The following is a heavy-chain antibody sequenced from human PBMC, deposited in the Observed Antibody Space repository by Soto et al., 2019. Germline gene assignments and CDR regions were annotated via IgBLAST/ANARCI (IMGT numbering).Heavy chain of an antibody. Sequence: QVHLVQSGAEVKKPGASVKVSCKASGYTFALYAIHWVRQAPGQTLEWMGWINAGAGGTKYSREFQGRVSITRDSSASTVYMELSTLRYEDTAVYYCARETGSTPNFDYWGQGTTVTVSS. CDR1: GYTFALYA. V-gene: IGHV1-3*01. CDR2: INAGAGGT. J-gene: IGHJ4*03. CDR3: ARETGSTPNFDY.